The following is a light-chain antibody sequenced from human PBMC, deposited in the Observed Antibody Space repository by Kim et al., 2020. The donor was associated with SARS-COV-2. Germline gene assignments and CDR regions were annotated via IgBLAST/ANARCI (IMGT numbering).Light chain of an antibody. Sequence: QSALTQPASVSGSPGQSVTISCTGSSSDVGAYNFVSWYQQHPGKAPKLMIYDVTTRPSGVSNRFSGFKSGNTASLTISGLQAEDEADYYCSSYTSTSTRVFGTGTKVTVL. CDR3: SSYTSTSTRV. CDR2: DVT. J-gene: IGLJ1*01. CDR1: SSDVGAYNF. V-gene: IGLV2-14*03.